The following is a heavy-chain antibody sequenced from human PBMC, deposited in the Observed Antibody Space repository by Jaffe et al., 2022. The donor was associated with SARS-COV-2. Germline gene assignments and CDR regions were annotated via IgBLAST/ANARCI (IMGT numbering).Heavy chain of an antibody. Sequence: EVQLVESGGGLVKPGGSLRLSCAASGFTLITYSMNWVRQAPGKGLEWVSSISTGSNYIHYADSVKGRFTISRDNAKNSLYLQMNSLRAEDTAVYYCASVAGSGLDHWGQGTLVTVSS. J-gene: IGHJ4*02. CDR3: ASVAGSGLDH. CDR2: ISTGSNYI. V-gene: IGHV3-21*01. D-gene: IGHD6-19*01. CDR1: GFTLITYS.